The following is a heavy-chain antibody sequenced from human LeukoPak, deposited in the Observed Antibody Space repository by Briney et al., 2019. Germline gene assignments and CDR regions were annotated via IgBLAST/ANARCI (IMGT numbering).Heavy chain of an antibody. V-gene: IGHV3-23*01. CDR1: GFTFSNYA. J-gene: IGHJ4*02. D-gene: IGHD2-2*02. CDR2: LSGTGGST. CDR3: AKCPGSANCYTGFDY. Sequence: GGSLRLSCAASGFTFSNYAMSWVRQAPGKGLEWVSTLSGTGGSTYYADSVKGRFTISRDNSKNTLYLQMNSLRAEDTAVYYCAKCPGSANCYTGFDYWGQGTLVTVSS.